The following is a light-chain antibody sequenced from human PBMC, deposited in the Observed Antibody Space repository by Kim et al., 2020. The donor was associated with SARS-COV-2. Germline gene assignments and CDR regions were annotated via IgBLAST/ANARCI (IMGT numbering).Light chain of an antibody. CDR3: QQRGNWPPALT. J-gene: IGKJ4*01. V-gene: IGKV3-11*01. CDR1: HNVVIS. Sequence: PGESATLSCRASHNVVISLPWYQQTPGQAPRLLIYDAAIGCAGLPARFSASRSGSDSTLTIGSLAPEFFAVYYCQQRGNWPPALTFDGGTK. CDR2: DAA.